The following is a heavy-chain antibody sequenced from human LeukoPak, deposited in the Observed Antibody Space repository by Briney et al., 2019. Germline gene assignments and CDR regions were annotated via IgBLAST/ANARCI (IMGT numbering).Heavy chain of an antibody. CDR3: ARGYGSGSYYSYFDY. D-gene: IGHD3-10*01. V-gene: IGHV1-69*01. CDR2: IIPLFGTA. Sequence: SVWVSCKAFRGTFTSYAISWVRQAPGQRREWRGGIIPLFGTANYAQKFQGRVTITADESTSTAYMELSSLRSEDTAVYYCARGYGSGSYYSYFDYWGQGTLVTVSS. CDR1: RGTFTSYA. J-gene: IGHJ4*02.